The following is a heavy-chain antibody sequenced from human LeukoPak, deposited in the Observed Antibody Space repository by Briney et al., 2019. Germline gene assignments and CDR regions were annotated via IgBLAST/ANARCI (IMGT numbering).Heavy chain of an antibody. CDR2: INSDGSST. CDR3: ARDPYSSSWYNWFDH. D-gene: IGHD6-13*01. CDR1: GFTFSSYW. Sequence: PGGSLRLSCAASGFTFSSYWMHWVRHAPGKRLVWVSRINSDGSSTSYADSVKGRFTISRDNAKNTLYLQMNSLRAEDTAVYYCARDPYSSSWYNWFDHWGQGTLVTVSS. J-gene: IGHJ5*02. V-gene: IGHV3-74*01.